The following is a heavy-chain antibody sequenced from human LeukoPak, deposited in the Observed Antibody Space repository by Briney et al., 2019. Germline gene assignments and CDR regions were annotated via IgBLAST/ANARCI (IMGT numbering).Heavy chain of an antibody. CDR2: ISWNSGSI. J-gene: IGHJ2*01. CDR1: GFTFDDYA. V-gene: IGHV3-9*03. Sequence: PGGSERLSCAASGFTFDDYAMHWVRQAPGKGLEWVSGISWNSGSIGYADSVKGRFTISRDNAKNSLYLQMNSLRAEDMALYYCAKDSSSWYGWYFDLWGRGTLVTVSS. D-gene: IGHD6-13*01. CDR3: AKDSSSWYGWYFDL.